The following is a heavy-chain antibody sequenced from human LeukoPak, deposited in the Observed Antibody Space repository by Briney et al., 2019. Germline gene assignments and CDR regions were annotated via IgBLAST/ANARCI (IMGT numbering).Heavy chain of an antibody. D-gene: IGHD4-17*01. V-gene: IGHV4-34*01. J-gene: IGHJ4*02. CDR2: INHSGSA. CDR3: ARGQGTVTTH. CDR1: GGSFSGYY. Sequence: SETLSLTCAVSGGSFSGYYWTWISQPPGKGLEWIGEINHSGSANYSPSLSSRVTISLDMSENQFSLKLTSVTAADTAVYYCARGQGTVTTHWGQGTLVTVSS.